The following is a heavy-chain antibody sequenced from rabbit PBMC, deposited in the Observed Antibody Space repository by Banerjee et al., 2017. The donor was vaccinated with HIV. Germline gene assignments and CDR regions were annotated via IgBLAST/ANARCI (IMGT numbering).Heavy chain of an antibody. CDR3: ARDEGALVMNFFNS. J-gene: IGHJ4*01. CDR2: IYRSGST. Sequence: QEQLEESGGDLVKPGASLTLTCTASGFSFSSGYDMSWGRQAPGKGLERIGFIYRSGSTYSASWPKGRFAISKTSSATMTLQMSSLTAADMATYFCARDEGALVMNFFNSGGPGTLCTVS. D-gene: IGHD5-1*01. CDR1: GFSFSSGYD. V-gene: IGHV1S45*01.